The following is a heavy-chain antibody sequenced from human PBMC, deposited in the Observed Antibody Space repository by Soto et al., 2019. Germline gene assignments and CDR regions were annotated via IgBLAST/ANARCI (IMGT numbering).Heavy chain of an antibody. J-gene: IGHJ3*02. D-gene: IGHD3-10*01. CDR3: AGGSGYAFDI. Sequence: SQTLFLTCAISGDSVSRNSAASNWLRQAPSRGLEWLGRTYYRSKWYNAYAVSVKSRITINPDTSKNQFSLQLNSVTPEDAAVYYCAGGSGYAFDIWGQRTMVTVS. CDR2: TYYRSKWYN. CDR1: GDSVSRNSAA. V-gene: IGHV6-1*01.